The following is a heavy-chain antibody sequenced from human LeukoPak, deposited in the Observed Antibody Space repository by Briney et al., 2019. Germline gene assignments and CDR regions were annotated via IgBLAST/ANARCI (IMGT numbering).Heavy chain of an antibody. CDR3: TTLLWFGELLSY. V-gene: IGHV3-15*01. CDR2: IKSKTDGGTT. D-gene: IGHD3-10*01. J-gene: IGHJ4*02. Sequence: PGGSLRLSCAASGFTFSNAWMSWVRQAPGEGLEWVGRIKSKTDGGTTDYAAPVKGRFTISRDDSKNTLYLQMNSLKTEDTAVYYCTTLLWFGELLSYWGQGTLVTVSS. CDR1: GFTFSNAW.